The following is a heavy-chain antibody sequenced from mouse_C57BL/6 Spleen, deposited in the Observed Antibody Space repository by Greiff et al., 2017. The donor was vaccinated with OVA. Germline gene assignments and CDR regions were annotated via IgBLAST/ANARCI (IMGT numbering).Heavy chain of an antibody. J-gene: IGHJ4*01. CDR2: ISNGGGST. Sequence: EVQVVESGGGLVQPGGSLKLSCAASGFTFSDYYMYWVRQTPEKRLEWVAYISNGGGSTYYPDTVKGRFTISRDNAKNTLYLQMSRLKSEDTAMYYCARGDTVVAPMDYWGQGTSVTVSS. CDR1: GFTFSDYY. CDR3: ARGDTVVAPMDY. V-gene: IGHV5-12*01. D-gene: IGHD1-1*01.